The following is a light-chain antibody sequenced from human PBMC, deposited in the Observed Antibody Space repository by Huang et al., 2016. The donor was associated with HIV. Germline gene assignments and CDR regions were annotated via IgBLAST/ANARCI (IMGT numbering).Light chain of an antibody. CDR2: WAS. J-gene: IGKJ1*01. Sequence: DIVLTQSPDSLAVSLGARATIHCKARQNVLSASNNKNYLAWYPLKPGQPPKVLIYWASTRESGVPDRCSGSGSGTDFTLSISSLQPEDVAIYYCQQYYTLPGFDQGTKVEI. CDR3: QQYYTLPG. V-gene: IGKV4-1*01. CDR1: QNVLSASNNKNY.